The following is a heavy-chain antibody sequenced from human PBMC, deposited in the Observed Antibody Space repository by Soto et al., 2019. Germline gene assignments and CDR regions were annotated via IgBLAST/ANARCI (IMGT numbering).Heavy chain of an antibody. D-gene: IGHD1-20*01. V-gene: IGHV4-59*04. CDR2: IYYSGST. CDR3: ATSQKGYNWNYFDH. J-gene: IGHJ4*02. CDR1: GGSISSYY. Sequence: PSETLSLTCTVSGGSISSYYWSWIRQPPGKGLEWIGYIYYSGSTSYNPSLESRVSVSVDTSKSQFSLKLSAVTAADTAVYYCATSQKGYNWNYFDHWGQGALVTVSS.